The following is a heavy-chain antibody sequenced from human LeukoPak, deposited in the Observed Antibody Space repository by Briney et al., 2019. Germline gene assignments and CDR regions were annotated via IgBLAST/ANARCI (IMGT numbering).Heavy chain of an antibody. D-gene: IGHD5-18*01. Sequence: GGSLRLSCAASGFTFSSYAMHWVRQAPGKGLEWVAVISYDGSNKYYADSVKGRFTISRDNSKNTLYLQMNSLRAEDTAVYYCASGRGIQLWSRIDYWGQGTLVTVSS. CDR1: GFTFSSYA. CDR2: ISYDGSNK. J-gene: IGHJ4*02. V-gene: IGHV3-30-3*01. CDR3: ASGRGIQLWSRIDY.